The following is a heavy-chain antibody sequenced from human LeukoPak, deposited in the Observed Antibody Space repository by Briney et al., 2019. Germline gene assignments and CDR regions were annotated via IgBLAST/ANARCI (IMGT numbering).Heavy chain of an antibody. D-gene: IGHD3-22*01. J-gene: IGHJ4*02. CDR3: AKDAPEGGPGYYLGIFDY. CDR2: LSVGADRT. Sequence: GGSLRLSCAASGLTISSYAMSWVRQAPGKGLEWVSGLSVGADRTYYADSVKGRFTVSRDNSKDTLYLQMNSLRAEDTALYYCAKDAPEGGPGYYLGIFDYWGQGTLVTVSS. V-gene: IGHV3-23*01. CDR1: GLTISSYA.